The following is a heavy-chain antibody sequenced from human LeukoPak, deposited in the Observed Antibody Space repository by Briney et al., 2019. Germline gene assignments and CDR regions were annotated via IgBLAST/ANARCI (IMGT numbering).Heavy chain of an antibody. J-gene: IGHJ4*02. CDR3: ARITMIVN. CDR1: GFTFSTYS. V-gene: IGHV3-21*01. D-gene: IGHD3-22*01. CDR2: IGGSSRSI. Sequence: GGSLRLSCAASGFTFSTYSMNWVRQAPGKGLEWASSIGGSSRSIYYADSMKGRFTISRDNAKNSLYLQMNSLRAEDTAVYYCARITMIVNWGQGTLVTVSS.